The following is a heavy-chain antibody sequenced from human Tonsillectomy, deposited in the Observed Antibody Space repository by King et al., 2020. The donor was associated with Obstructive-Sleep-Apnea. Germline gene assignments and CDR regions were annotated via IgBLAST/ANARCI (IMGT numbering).Heavy chain of an antibody. Sequence: QLVQSGAEVKKPGASVKVSCKASGYTFTSHGLSWVRQAPGQGPEWMGWISSYNGNTNYVEKFQGRVTMTTDTSTSTAYLELRSLKSDDTAVYYCARHPSYDFWSGYDYWVQGTLVTVSS. J-gene: IGHJ4*02. V-gene: IGHV1-18*04. CDR3: ARHPSYDFWSGYDY. CDR2: ISSYNGNT. D-gene: IGHD3-3*01. CDR1: GYTFTSHG.